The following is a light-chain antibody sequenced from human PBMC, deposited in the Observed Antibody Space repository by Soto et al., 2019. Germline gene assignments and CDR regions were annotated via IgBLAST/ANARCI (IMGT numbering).Light chain of an antibody. CDR1: SSDIGSYNL. Sequence: QSVLTQPASVSGSPGQSITISCTGTSSDIGSYNLVSWYQQHPGKAPKLMIYEGTKRPSGVSNRFSGSRSGNTASLTISGLQAEDEATYYCSSLAGSDIFVTFGGGTKLTVL. CDR2: EGT. J-gene: IGLJ2*01. V-gene: IGLV2-23*01. CDR3: SSLAGSDIFVT.